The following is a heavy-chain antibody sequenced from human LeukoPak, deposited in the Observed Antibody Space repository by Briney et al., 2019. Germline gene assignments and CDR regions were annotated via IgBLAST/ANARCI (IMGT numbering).Heavy chain of an antibody. CDR3: AKGPRWAYYDFWSGSSYYMDV. V-gene: IGHV1-46*01. CDR2: IIPGGRST. CDR1: GYTFTNYY. D-gene: IGHD3-3*01. Sequence: ASVKVSCKASGYTFTNYYIHWVRQAPGQGLEWMGIIIPGGRSTSYAQKFQGRVTMTRDTSTSTVYMELSSLRSEDTAVYYCAKGPRWAYYDFWSGSSYYMDVWGKGTTVTVSS. J-gene: IGHJ6*03.